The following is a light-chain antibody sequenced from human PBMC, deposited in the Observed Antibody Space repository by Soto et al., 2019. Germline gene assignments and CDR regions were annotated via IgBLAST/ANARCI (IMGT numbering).Light chain of an antibody. CDR1: SSDVGAYTY. J-gene: IGLJ1*01. CDR2: EVS. Sequence: QSVLTQPASVSGSPGQSITISCTGTSSDVGAYTYVSWYQHHPGKAPKLIIYEVSNRPSGISNRFSGSKSGNTASLTISGLQAEDEADYYCSSYTSSSTRVFGTGTKVTVL. CDR3: SSYTSSSTRV. V-gene: IGLV2-14*01.